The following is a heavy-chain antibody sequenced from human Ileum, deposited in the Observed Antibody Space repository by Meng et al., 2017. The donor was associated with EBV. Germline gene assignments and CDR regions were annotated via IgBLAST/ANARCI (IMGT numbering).Heavy chain of an antibody. V-gene: IGHV3-74*01. CDR2: INSDGSNT. D-gene: IGHD4-17*01. CDR3: AISITVTTDY. CDR1: GFTFSSYW. J-gene: IGHJ4*02. Sequence: DVQLVESGVTLVQPGWSLRLSCAASGFTFSSYWMHWVRQAPGKGLVWVSRINSDGSNTNYADSVKGRFTISRDNAKNTLYLQMNSLRAEDTAMYYCAISITVTTDYWGQGTLVTVSS.